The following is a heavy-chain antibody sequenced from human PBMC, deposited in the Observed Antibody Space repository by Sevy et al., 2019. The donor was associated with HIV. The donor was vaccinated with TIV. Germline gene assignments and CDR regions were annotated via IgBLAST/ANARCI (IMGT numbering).Heavy chain of an antibody. CDR2: LIPLSTTT. V-gene: IGHV1-69*13. Sequence: ASVKVSCKASGGPFSSFAFSWVRQAPGQGLEWMGGLIPLSTTTNYAQKFQGRVTITAEESTSTAYMELSSLTSDDTAVYYCATVGGYSAFEGPYYIDYWGQGTLVTVSS. D-gene: IGHD5-12*01. CDR3: ATVGGYSAFEGPYYIDY. J-gene: IGHJ4*02. CDR1: GGPFSSFA.